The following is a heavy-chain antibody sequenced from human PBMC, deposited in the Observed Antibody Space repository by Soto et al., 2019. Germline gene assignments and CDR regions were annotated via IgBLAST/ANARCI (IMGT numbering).Heavy chain of an antibody. Sequence: PSETVSLTCAVSGGSISSGGYSWSWIRQPPGKGLEWIGYIYHSGSTYYNPSLKSRVTISVDRSKNQFSLKLSSVTAADTAVYYCARGSTTEKVDSWGQGVLVTVSS. D-gene: IGHD4-17*01. J-gene: IGHJ4*02. CDR3: ARGSTTEKVDS. CDR2: IYHSGST. CDR1: GGSISSGGYS. V-gene: IGHV4-30-2*01.